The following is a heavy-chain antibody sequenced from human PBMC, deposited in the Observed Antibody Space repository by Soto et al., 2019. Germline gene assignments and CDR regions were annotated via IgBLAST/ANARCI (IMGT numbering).Heavy chain of an antibody. D-gene: IGHD1-26*01. J-gene: IGHJ4*02. Sequence: EEQLVESGGGLVQPGGSLRLSCAASGFTFSSDSMNWVRQAPGKGLEWVSYISSSSSTIYYADSVKGRFTISRDNAKNSLYLQMNSLREEDTAVYYGARSRVGFDYWGQGTLVTVSS. V-gene: IGHV3-48*02. CDR3: ARSRVGFDY. CDR2: ISSSSSTI. CDR1: GFTFSSDS.